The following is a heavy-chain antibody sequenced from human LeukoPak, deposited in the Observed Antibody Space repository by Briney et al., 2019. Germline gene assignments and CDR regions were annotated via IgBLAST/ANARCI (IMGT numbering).Heavy chain of an antibody. CDR1: GFTFRSYW. J-gene: IGHJ4*02. D-gene: IGHD6-19*01. V-gene: IGHV3-43*02. CDR2: ISGDGGST. CDR3: AKAWDIAVAGTHY. Sequence: GGSLRLSCVVSGFTFRSYWMHWVRQAPGKGLEWVSLISGDGGSTYYADSVKGRFTISRDNSKHSLYLQMNSLRTEDTALYYCAKAWDIAVAGTHYWGQGTLVTVSS.